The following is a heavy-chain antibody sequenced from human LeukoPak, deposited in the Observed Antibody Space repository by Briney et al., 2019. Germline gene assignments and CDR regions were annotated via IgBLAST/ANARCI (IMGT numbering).Heavy chain of an antibody. D-gene: IGHD6-19*01. CDR1: GGTFSSYA. J-gene: IGHJ4*02. CDR3: ARAHTSGWFDLDY. CDR2: MYPNSGNT. Sequence: VASVKVSCKASGGTFSSYAINWVRQATGQGLEWMGWMYPNSGNTGYAQKFQGRVIMTTNTSINTAYMELSSLRSEDTAAYYCARAHTSGWFDLDYWGQGTLVTVSS. V-gene: IGHV1-8*02.